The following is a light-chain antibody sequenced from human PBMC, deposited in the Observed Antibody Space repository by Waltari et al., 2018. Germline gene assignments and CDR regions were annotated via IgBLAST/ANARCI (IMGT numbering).Light chain of an antibody. V-gene: IGKV1-5*03. CDR3: QRYNSYPIT. Sequence: DIQMTQSPSTLSASVGARATITCRASHSIGTWLSWYQQKPGKAPKFLSYEATTLENGVPSRCSGSGSGTEFTLTISSLQPDDFATYYCQRYNSYPITFGPGTKVDI. J-gene: IGKJ3*01. CDR2: EAT. CDR1: HSIGTW.